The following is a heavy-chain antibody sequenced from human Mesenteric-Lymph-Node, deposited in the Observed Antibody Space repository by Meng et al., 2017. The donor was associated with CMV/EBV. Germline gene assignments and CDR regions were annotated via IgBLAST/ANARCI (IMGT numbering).Heavy chain of an antibody. CDR1: GYSFTNYY. CDR2: TNPTGGNT. D-gene: IGHD3-3*01. J-gene: IGHJ6*02. V-gene: IGHV1-46*01. CDR3: AREYVTIFGVVIHYYGMDV. Sequence: ASVKVSCKASGYSFTNYYLHWVRQAPGQGLEWMGTTNPTGGNTNYAQKFQGRVTMTTDTSTSTAYMELRSLRSDDTAVYYCAREYVTIFGVVIHYYGMDVWGQGTTVTVSS.